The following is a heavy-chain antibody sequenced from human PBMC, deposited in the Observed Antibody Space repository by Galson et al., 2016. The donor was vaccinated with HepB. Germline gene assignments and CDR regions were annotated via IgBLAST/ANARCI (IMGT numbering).Heavy chain of an antibody. CDR3: ARERDYYGSGSYGY. D-gene: IGHD3-10*01. CDR1: GFTLRNYA. CDR2: ISTSSSYI. Sequence: SLRLSCATSGFTLRNYAMTWVRQAPGKGLEWISSISTSSSYIYYADSVKGRFTISRDNAKNSLYLQMNSLRAEDTAVYYCARERDYYGSGSYGYWGQGTLVTVSS. V-gene: IGHV3-21*01. J-gene: IGHJ4*02.